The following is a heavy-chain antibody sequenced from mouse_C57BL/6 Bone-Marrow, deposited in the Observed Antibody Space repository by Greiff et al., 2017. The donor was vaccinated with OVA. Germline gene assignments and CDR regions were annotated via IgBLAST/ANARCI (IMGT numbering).Heavy chain of an antibody. D-gene: IGHD1-1*01. J-gene: IGHJ4*01. CDR1: GYSITSGYY. Sequence: EVQLQESGPGLVKPSQSLSLTCSVTGYSITSGYYWNWIRQFPGNKLEWMGYISYDGSNNYNPSLKNRISITRDTSKNQFFLKLNSVTTEDTATYYCARDLGYYGSSYGAMDYWGQGTSVTVSS. CDR3: ARDLGYYGSSYGAMDY. V-gene: IGHV3-6*01. CDR2: ISYDGSN.